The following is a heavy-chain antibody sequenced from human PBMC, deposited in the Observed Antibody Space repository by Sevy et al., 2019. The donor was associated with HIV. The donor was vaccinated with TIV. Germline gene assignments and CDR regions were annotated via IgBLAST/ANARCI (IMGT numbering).Heavy chain of an antibody. J-gene: IGHJ4*02. CDR1: GFTFSSYG. D-gene: IGHD3-10*01. V-gene: IGHV3-33*01. CDR2: IWYDGINR. Sequence: GGSLRLSCAASGFTFSSYGMHWVRQAPAKGLEWVAVIWYDGINRYYADSVKGRFTISRDNSKNTLYLQMNSLRAVDTAVYYCARDNLAPILVSMVRGALSYYFDYWGQGTLVTVSS. CDR3: ARDNLAPILVSMVRGALSYYFDY.